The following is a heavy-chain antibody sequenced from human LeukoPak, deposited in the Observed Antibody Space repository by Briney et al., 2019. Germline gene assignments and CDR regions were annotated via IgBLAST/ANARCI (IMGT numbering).Heavy chain of an antibody. CDR3: ARGRRDGYSV. V-gene: IGHV4-30-2*01. D-gene: IGHD5-24*01. Sequence: SETLSLTCAVSGGSISSGGYSWSWIRQPPGKGLEWIGYNYHSGSTYYNPSLKSRVTISVDRSKNQFSLKLSSVTAADTAVYYCARGRRDGYSVWGQGTLVTVSS. J-gene: IGHJ4*02. CDR2: NYHSGST. CDR1: GGSISSGGYS.